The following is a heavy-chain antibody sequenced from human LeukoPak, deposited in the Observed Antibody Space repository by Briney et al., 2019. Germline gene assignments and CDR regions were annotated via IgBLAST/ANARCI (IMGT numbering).Heavy chain of an antibody. Sequence: GGSLRLSCAASGFTFSGSAMHWVRQASGKGLEWVGRIRSKANSYATAYAASVKGRFTISRDDSKNTAYLQMNSLKTEDTAVYYCTSGSSSTSCYGSWDYWGQGTLVTVSS. CDR2: IRSKANSYAT. J-gene: IGHJ4*02. CDR1: GFTFSGSA. D-gene: IGHD2-2*01. V-gene: IGHV3-73*01. CDR3: TSGSSSTSCYGSWDY.